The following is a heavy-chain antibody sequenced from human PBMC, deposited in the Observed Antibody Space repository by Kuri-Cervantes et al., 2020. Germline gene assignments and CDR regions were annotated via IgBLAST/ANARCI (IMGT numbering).Heavy chain of an antibody. D-gene: IGHD1-26*01. CDR3: ARDFRWAEWELLGLFDY. Sequence: GGSLRLSCAAFGFTFSSYSMNWVRQAPGKGLEWVSYISSSSSTIYYADSVKGRFTISRDNAKNSLYLQMNSLRDEDTAVYYCARDFRWAEWELLGLFDYWGQGTLVTVSS. V-gene: IGHV3-48*02. CDR2: ISSSSSTI. J-gene: IGHJ4*02. CDR1: GFTFSSYS.